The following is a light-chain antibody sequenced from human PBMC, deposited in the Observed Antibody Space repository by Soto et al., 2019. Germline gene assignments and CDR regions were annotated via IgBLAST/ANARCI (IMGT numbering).Light chain of an antibody. CDR3: QQYNRYSRT. V-gene: IGKV1-5*01. CDR2: DAS. Sequence: DIQMTQSPSTLSASVGDIVTITCRASQSISSWLAWYQQKPGKAPKLLIYDASSLESGVPSRFSGSGSGTEFTLTISSLQPDDFATYYCQQYNRYSRTFGQGTKVEI. CDR1: QSISSW. J-gene: IGKJ1*01.